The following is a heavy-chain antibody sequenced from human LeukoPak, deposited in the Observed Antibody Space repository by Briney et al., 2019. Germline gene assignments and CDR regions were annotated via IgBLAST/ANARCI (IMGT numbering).Heavy chain of an antibody. CDR2: IKQDGSGK. D-gene: IGHD2-8*01. CDR3: ARVMNGGAFEY. V-gene: IGHV3-7*04. Sequence: PGGSLRLSCAASGFTFSSYWMTWVRQAPGKGLEWVAYIKQDGSGKYYVDSVKGRFTISRDNAENSLYLEVNSLRVEDTAVYYCARVMNGGAFEYWGQGTLVTVSS. J-gene: IGHJ4*02. CDR1: GFTFSSYW.